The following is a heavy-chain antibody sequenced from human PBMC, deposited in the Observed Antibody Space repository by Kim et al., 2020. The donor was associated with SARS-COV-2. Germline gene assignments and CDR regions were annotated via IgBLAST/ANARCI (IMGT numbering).Heavy chain of an antibody. CDR3: TRVPGTPLAFWDAFD. D-gene: IGHD1-1*01. CDR2: IRSKANTYAT. Sequence: WGSLRLSCAASGFTFSDSAIHWVRQASGKGREWVGRIRSKANTYATAYTASVKGRFTISRDDSKNTAYLQMNSLETEDTAVYFCTRVPGTPLAFWDAFD. CDR1: GFTFSDSA. V-gene: IGHV3-73*01. J-gene: IGHJ3*02.